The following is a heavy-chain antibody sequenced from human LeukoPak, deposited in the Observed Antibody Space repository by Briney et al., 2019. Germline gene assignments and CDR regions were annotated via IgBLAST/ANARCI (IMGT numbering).Heavy chain of an antibody. J-gene: IGHJ4*02. CDR1: GWSFSGYS. CDR2: INHSGST. CDR3: ARGLRVRGPDY. Sequence: SETLSPTCAVYGWSFSGYSWSWIRQPPGKGLEWIGEINHSGSTNYNPSLKSRVTISVDTSKNQFSLKLSSVTAADTAVYYCARGLRVRGPDYWGQGTLVTVSS. D-gene: IGHD3-10*01. V-gene: IGHV4-34*01.